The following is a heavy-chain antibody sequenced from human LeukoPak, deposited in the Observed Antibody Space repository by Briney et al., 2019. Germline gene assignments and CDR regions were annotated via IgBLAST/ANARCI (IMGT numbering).Heavy chain of an antibody. D-gene: IGHD2-2*01. CDR1: GYTFTGYH. CDR2: INPNSGGT. CDR3: ARLGVVPAPNFDY. Sequence: ASVKVSCKASGYTFTGYHMHWVRQSPGQGLEWMGWINPNSGGTNYAQKFQGRVTMTRDTSISTAYMELSRLRSDDTAVCYCARLGVVPAPNFDYWGQGTLVTVSS. J-gene: IGHJ4*02. V-gene: IGHV1-2*02.